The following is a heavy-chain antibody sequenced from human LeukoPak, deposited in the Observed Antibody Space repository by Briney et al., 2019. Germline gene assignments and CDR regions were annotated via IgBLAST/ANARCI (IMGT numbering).Heavy chain of an antibody. CDR1: GYTFTGYY. V-gene: IGHV1-2*06. Sequence: ASVKVSCKASGYTFTGYYMHWVRQAPGQGLEWMGRINPNSGGTNYAQKFQGRVTMTRDTSISTAHMELSRLRSDDTAVYYCATFSDYVWGSYRHTDAFDIWGQGTMVTVSS. CDR2: INPNSGGT. D-gene: IGHD3-16*02. CDR3: ATFSDYVWGSYRHTDAFDI. J-gene: IGHJ3*02.